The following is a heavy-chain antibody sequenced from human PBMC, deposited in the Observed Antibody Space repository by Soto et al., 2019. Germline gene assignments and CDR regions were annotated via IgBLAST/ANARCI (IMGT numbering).Heavy chain of an antibody. Sequence: LSLTCTVSGGSISSGDYYWSWIRQPPGKGLEWIGYIYYSGSTYYNPSLKSRVTISVDTSKNQFSLKLSSVTAADTAVYYCARNRIVATIPGRGYYYYYGMDVWGQGTTVTVSS. D-gene: IGHD5-12*01. V-gene: IGHV4-30-4*01. CDR2: IYYSGST. J-gene: IGHJ6*02. CDR3: ARNRIVATIPGRGYYYYYGMDV. CDR1: GGSISSGDYY.